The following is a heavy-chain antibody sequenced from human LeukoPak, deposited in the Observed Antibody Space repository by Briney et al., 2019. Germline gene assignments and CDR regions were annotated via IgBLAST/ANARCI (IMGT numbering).Heavy chain of an antibody. CDR2: IYHSGST. Sequence: SETLPLTCAVSGGSISSGGYSWSWIRQPPGKGLEWIGYIYHSGSTYYNPSLKSRVTISVDRSKNQFSLKLSSVTAADTAVYYCARAEGGGDAIDYWGQGTLVTVSS. V-gene: IGHV4-30-2*01. CDR3: ARAEGGGDAIDY. J-gene: IGHJ4*02. CDR1: GGSISSGGYS. D-gene: IGHD2-21*02.